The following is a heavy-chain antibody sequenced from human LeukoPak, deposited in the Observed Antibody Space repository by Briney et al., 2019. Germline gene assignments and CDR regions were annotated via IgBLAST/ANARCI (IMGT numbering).Heavy chain of an antibody. Sequence: GGSLRLSCAASGFTFRAYSMNWVRQAPGKGPEWVSHISSSSSTIYYADSVKGRFTISRDNAKNTLYLQMNSLRAEDTAMYYCARAVYYSNYLGYWGQGTLVTVSS. CDR1: GFTFRAYS. D-gene: IGHD3-10*01. CDR3: ARAVYYSNYLGY. J-gene: IGHJ4*01. V-gene: IGHV3-48*04. CDR2: ISSSSSTI.